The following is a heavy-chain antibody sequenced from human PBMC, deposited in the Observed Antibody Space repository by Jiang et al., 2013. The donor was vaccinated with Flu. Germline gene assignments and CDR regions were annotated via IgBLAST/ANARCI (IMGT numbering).Heavy chain of an antibody. CDR3: ARGEDWPPGGVPAAILVRGPYYFDY. D-gene: IGHD2-2*02. V-gene: IGHV1-69*01. CDR2: IIPIFGTA. J-gene: IGHJ4*02. CDR1: GGTFSSYA. Sequence: SGAEVKKPGSSVKVSCKASGGTFSSYAISWVRQAPGQGLEWMGGIIPIFGTANYAQKFQGRVTITADESTSTAYMELSSLRSEDTAVYYCARGEDWPPGGVPAAILVRGPYYFDYWGQGTLVTVSS.